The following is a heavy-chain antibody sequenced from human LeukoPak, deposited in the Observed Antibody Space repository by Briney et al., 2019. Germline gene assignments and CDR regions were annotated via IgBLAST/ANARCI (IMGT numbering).Heavy chain of an antibody. V-gene: IGHV3-21*01. Sequence: GGSLRLSCAASGFTFSSYSMNWVRQAPGKGLEWVSSISSSSSYIYYADSVKGRFTISRDNAKNSLYLQMNSLRAEDTAVYYCARDLFLPYDFWSGYYDYWGQGTLVTVSS. CDR1: GFTFSSYS. J-gene: IGHJ4*02. D-gene: IGHD3-3*01. CDR3: ARDLFLPYDFWSGYYDY. CDR2: ISSSSSYI.